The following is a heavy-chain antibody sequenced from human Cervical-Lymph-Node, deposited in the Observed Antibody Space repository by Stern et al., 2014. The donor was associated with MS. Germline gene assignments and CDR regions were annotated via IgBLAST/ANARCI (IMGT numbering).Heavy chain of an antibody. CDR3: ARAGPYDYIWGNFRHRAFYFDS. CDR2: LYYSGST. Sequence: VQLEESGPGLVKPSETLSLMCSVSSGFIGNNYWSWIRQPPGKGLEWIGNLYYSGSTYYNPSLKSRVTISLDTSKNQLSLRLSSVTAADPAVYYCARAGPYDYIWGNFRHRAFYFDSWGQGALVTVSS. D-gene: IGHD3-16*02. CDR1: SGFIGNNY. V-gene: IGHV4-59*01. J-gene: IGHJ4*02.